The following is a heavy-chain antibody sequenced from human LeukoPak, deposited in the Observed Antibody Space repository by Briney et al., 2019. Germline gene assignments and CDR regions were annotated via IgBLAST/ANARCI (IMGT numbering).Heavy chain of an antibody. V-gene: IGHV3-48*03. CDR1: GFSFSSYE. J-gene: IGHJ4*02. Sequence: GGSLRLSCAASGFSFSSYEMIWVRQAPGKGLEWVSYISSSGSTKFYADSVKGRITISRDNAKNSLYLQMNSLRPEDTAVYYCARLGYCSGDSCYSLDSWGQGTLVTVSS. D-gene: IGHD2-15*01. CDR2: ISSSGSTK. CDR3: ARLGYCSGDSCYSLDS.